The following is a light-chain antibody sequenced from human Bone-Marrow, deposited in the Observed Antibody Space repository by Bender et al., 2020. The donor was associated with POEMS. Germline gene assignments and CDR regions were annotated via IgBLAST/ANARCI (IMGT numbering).Light chain of an antibody. CDR3: KSYTSSSTTYV. Sequence: QSALTQPRSVSGSPGQSVTISCTGPSSDVGNYNYVSWYQQHPDRAPKLMIYDFSNRPSGVSDRFSGSKSGNTASLTISVLQAEDEADYYCKSYTSSSTTYVFGTGTKVTVL. CDR1: SSDVGNYNY. V-gene: IGLV2-14*03. J-gene: IGLJ1*01. CDR2: DFS.